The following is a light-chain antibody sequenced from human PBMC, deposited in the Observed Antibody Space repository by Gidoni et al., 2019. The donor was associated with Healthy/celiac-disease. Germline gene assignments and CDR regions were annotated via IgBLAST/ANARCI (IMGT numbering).Light chain of an antibody. V-gene: IGKV1-8*01. CDR2: AAS. J-gene: IGKJ1*01. CDR1: QGISSY. CDR3: QQYYSYPRT. Sequence: AIRMTQSPSSFSASTGARVTITCPASQGISSYLAWYQQKPGKAPKLLIYAASTLQSGVPSRFSGSGSGTDFTLTISCLQSEDFATYYCQQYYSYPRTFGQGTKVEIK.